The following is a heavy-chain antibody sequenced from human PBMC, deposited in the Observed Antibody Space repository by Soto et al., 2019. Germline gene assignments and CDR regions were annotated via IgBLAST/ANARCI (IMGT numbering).Heavy chain of an antibody. Sequence: KPSETLSLTCTVSGGSISSGDYYWSWIRQPPGKGLEWIGYIYYSGSTYYNPSLKSRVTISVDTSKNQFSLKLSSVTAADTAVYYCARETFVVGLGYWGQGTLVTVSS. CDR1: GGSISSGDYY. V-gene: IGHV4-30-4*01. J-gene: IGHJ4*02. D-gene: IGHD2-21*01. CDR3: ARETFVVGLGY. CDR2: IYYSGST.